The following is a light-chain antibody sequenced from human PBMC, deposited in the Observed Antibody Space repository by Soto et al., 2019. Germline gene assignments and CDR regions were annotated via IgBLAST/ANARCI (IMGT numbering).Light chain of an antibody. V-gene: IGKV1-27*01. CDR2: AAS. CDR1: QGISNS. CDR3: QNYNSAPWT. Sequence: GDTVTITCRASQGISNSLAWYQQKPGKPPELLISAASSLESGVPSRFSGSGSGKYFTLTISSLQPEDVATYYCQNYNSAPWTFGQGTKVEI. J-gene: IGKJ1*01.